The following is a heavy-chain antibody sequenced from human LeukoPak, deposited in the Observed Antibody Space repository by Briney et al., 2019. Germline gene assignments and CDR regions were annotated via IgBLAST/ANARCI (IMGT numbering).Heavy chain of an antibody. J-gene: IGHJ5*02. CDR3: TFLYSSSWYEA. Sequence: PGGSLRLSCAASGFTFSSYGMHWVRQAPGKGLEWVAVIWYDGSNKYYADSVKGRFTISRDNAKNSLYLQMNSLRAEDTAVYYCTFLYSSSWYEAWGQGTLVTVSS. CDR1: GFTFSSYG. D-gene: IGHD6-13*01. CDR2: IWYDGSNK. V-gene: IGHV3-33*03.